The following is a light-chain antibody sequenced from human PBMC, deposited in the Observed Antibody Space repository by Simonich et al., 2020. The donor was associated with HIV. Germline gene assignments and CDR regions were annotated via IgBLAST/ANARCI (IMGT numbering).Light chain of an antibody. CDR2: KDS. Sequence: SYELTQPPSVSVSPGQTARITCSGDALPKQYAYWYQQKPGQAPVRVIYKDSERPSVIPERFSGSSSGTTVTLTISGVQAEDEADYYCQSADSSGTYVVFGGGTKLTVL. V-gene: IGLV3-25*03. CDR1: ALPKQY. CDR3: QSADSSGTYVV. J-gene: IGLJ2*01.